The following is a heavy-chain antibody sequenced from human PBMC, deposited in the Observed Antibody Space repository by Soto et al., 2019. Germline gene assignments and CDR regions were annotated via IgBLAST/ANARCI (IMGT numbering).Heavy chain of an antibody. V-gene: IGHV4-39*01. CDR2: IYYSGST. D-gene: IGHD4-17*01. Sequence: PSETLSLTCTVSGGSISSSSYYWGWIRQPPGKGLEWIGSIYYSGSTYYNPSLKSRVTISVDTSKNQFSLKLSSVTAADTAVYYCARHCGDYYYYGMDVWGQGTTVTVSS. CDR3: ARHCGDYYYYGMDV. J-gene: IGHJ6*02. CDR1: GGSISSSSYY.